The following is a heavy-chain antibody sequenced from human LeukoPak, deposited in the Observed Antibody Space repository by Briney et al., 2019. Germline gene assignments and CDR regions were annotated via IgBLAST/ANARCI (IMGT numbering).Heavy chain of an antibody. D-gene: IGHD6-19*01. CDR1: GFTFSTFW. Sequence: PGGSLRLSCAASGFTFSTFWMHWVRQAPGKGLVWVSRINSDGSSTSYADSVKGRFTISRDNAKNTLYLQMNSLRAEDTAVYYCARPRGGSGWYLDYWGQGTLVTVSS. V-gene: IGHV3-74*01. CDR3: ARPRGGSGWYLDY. CDR2: INSDGSST. J-gene: IGHJ4*02.